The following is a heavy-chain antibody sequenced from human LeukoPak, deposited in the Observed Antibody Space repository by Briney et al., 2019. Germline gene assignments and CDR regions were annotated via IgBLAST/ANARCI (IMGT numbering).Heavy chain of an antibody. CDR2: IIPILGIA. CDR1: GGTFSSYT. D-gene: IGHD3-10*01. Sequence: SVKVSCKASGGTFSSYTISWVRQAPGQGLEWTGRIIPILGIANYAQKFQGRVTITADKSTSTAYMELSSLRSEDTAVYYCAREGQLLWFGESTPLRYGMDVWGQGTTVTVSS. CDR3: AREGQLLWFGESTPLRYGMDV. V-gene: IGHV1-69*04. J-gene: IGHJ6*02.